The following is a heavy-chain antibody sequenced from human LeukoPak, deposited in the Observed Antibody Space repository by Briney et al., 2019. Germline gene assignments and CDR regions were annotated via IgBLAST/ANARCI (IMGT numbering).Heavy chain of an antibody. V-gene: IGHV3-30*02. CDR1: GFTFSSYW. CDR2: IRYDGSNK. Sequence: PGGSLRLSCAASGFTFSSYWMSWVRQAPGKGLEWVAFIRYDGSNKYYADSVKGRFTISRDNSKNTLYLQMNSLRAEDTAVYYCAKNSYGHPALYYMDVWGKGTTVTVSS. D-gene: IGHD5-18*01. CDR3: AKNSYGHPALYYMDV. J-gene: IGHJ6*03.